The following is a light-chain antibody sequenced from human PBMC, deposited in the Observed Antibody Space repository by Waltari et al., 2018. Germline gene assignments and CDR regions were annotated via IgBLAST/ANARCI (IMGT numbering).Light chain of an antibody. CDR2: CAS. Sequence: EIVLTQSPGTLSLSPGERATLSCRASQSVSSSYLAWYQQKPGQALRLLIYCASSRATGIADRFSGSGSGTDFTLTVSRLEPEDFAVYYCQQYGSAPRTFGQGTKVEIK. CDR1: QSVSSSY. V-gene: IGKV3-20*01. CDR3: QQYGSAPRT. J-gene: IGKJ1*01.